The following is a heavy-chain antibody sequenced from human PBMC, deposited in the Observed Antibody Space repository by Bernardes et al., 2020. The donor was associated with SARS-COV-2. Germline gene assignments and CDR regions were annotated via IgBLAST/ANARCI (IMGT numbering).Heavy chain of an antibody. CDR1: GFTFSSYA. CDR3: AKVPPPNCSGGSCYGP. V-gene: IGHV3-23*01. D-gene: IGHD2-15*01. J-gene: IGHJ5*02. Sequence: GGSLRLSCAASGFTFSSYAMSWVRQAPGKGLEWVSAISGSGGSTYYADSVKGRFTISRDNSKNTLYLQMNSLRAEDTAVYYCAKVPPPNCSGGSCYGPWGQGTLVTVSS. CDR2: ISGSGGST.